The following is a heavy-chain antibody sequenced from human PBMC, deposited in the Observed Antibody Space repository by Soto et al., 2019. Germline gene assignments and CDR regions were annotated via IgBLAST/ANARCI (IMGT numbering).Heavy chain of an antibody. CDR2: ISSGGSSI. J-gene: IGHJ4*02. CDR3: ASLAIGTIIRGAPDF. D-gene: IGHD3-10*01. CDR1: GFTFSDYY. V-gene: IGHV3-11*01. Sequence: PGGSLRLSCAASGFTFSDYYMTWIRQAPGKGLEWVSYISSGGSSIYYADSVKGRFTISRDNAKNSLYLQMNSLRAKDTAMYYCASLAIGTIIRGAPDFWGQGTLVTVSS.